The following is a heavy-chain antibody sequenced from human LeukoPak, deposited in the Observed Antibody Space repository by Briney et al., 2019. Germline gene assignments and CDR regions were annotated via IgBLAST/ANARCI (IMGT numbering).Heavy chain of an antibody. J-gene: IGHJ5*02. CDR3: ARYSGYDGWYYP. CDR2: MNPNSGNT. Sequence: ASVKVSCKASGYTFTSYDISWVRQATGQGLEWMGWMNPNSGNTGYAQKFQGRVTMTRNTSISTAYMELSSLRSEDTAVYYCARYSGYDGWYYPWGQGTLVTVSS. V-gene: IGHV1-8*01. CDR1: GYTFTSYD. D-gene: IGHD5-12*01.